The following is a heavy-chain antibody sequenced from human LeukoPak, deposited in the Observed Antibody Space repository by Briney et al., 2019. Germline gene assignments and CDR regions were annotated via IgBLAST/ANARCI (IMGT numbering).Heavy chain of an antibody. V-gene: IGHV3-30*02. CDR3: ARDFCGGSCYEDY. D-gene: IGHD2-15*01. CDR1: GFTFSSYG. CDR2: IRYDASNK. J-gene: IGHJ4*02. Sequence: GRTLRLSCAASGFTFSSYGMHWVRQAPGKGLEWVAFIRYDASNKYYADSVNGRFTISRDNSKNTLYLQTNSLRVEDAVVYYCARDFCGGSCYEDYWGQGTLVTVSS.